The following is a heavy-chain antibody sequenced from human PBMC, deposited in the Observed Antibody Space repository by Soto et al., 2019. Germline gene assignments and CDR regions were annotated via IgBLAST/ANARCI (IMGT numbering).Heavy chain of an antibody. Sequence: SGPTLVNATQTLTLTCTFSGFSLSTSGVGVGWIRQPPGKALEWLALFYWNDDKRYSPSLKTRLTISQDTSKNQVVLTMTNMDPVDTATYYCAHTFFFWRGYYPGFDYWGQGTVVTVSS. J-gene: IGHJ4*02. CDR2: FYWNDDK. D-gene: IGHD3-3*01. CDR1: GFSLSTSGVG. CDR3: AHTFFFWRGYYPGFDY. V-gene: IGHV2-5*01.